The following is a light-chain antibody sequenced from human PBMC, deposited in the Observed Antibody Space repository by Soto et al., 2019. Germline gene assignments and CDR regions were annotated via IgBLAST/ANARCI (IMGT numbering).Light chain of an antibody. J-gene: IGKJ2*01. CDR3: QQYYNWPRYT. CDR1: QSVGTN. V-gene: IGKV3-15*01. CDR2: GAS. Sequence: EIVVTQSPATLSLSPGERATLSCRASQSVGTNLAWYLQKPGQAPRLLIFGASARATGLPARFSGSGSGTEVTLTISSLQSEDFAVYFCQQYYNWPRYTFGQGTKIEIK.